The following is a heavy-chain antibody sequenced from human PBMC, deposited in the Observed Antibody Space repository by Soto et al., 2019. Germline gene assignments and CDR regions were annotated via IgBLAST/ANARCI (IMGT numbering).Heavy chain of an antibody. J-gene: IGHJ6*03. Sequence: GASVKVSCKASGYTFTSYYMHWVRQAPGQGLEWMGIINPSGGSTSYAQKFQGRVTMTRDTSTSTVYMELSSLRSEDTAVYYCARAPAAIGYYYYYYMDVWGKGTTVTVSS. D-gene: IGHD2-2*01. CDR1: GYTFTSYY. CDR2: INPSGGST. CDR3: ARAPAAIGYYYYYYMDV. V-gene: IGHV1-46*03.